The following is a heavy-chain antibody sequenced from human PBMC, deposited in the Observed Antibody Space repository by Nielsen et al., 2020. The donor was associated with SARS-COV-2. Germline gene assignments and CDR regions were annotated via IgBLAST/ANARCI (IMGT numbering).Heavy chain of an antibody. CDR3: AGDQEVRDVISYYYYGLDV. V-gene: IGHV1-69*13. D-gene: IGHD3-10*01. J-gene: IGHJ6*02. Sequence: SVKVSCKASGYTFTNYYMHWVRQAPGQGLEWMGGIIPVFGTANYALKFQGRVAISADESTTTVYMELTSLRSEDTAVYYCAGDQEVRDVISYYYYGLDVWGQGTTVTVSS. CDR2: IIPVFGTA. CDR1: GYTFTNYY.